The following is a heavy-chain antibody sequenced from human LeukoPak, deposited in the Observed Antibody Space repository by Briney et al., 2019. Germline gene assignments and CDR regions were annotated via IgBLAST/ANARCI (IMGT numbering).Heavy chain of an antibody. CDR1: GFTFSSYG. CDR2: IWYDGSNK. J-gene: IGHJ4*02. V-gene: IGHV3-33*01. D-gene: IGHD6-19*01. Sequence: GGSLRLSCAASGFTFSSYGMHWVRPAPGKGLEWVAVIWYDGSNKYYADSVKGRFNISRDNSKNTLYLQMNSLRAEDTAVYYCARDRIAVAAFDYWGQGTLVTVSS. CDR3: ARDRIAVAAFDY.